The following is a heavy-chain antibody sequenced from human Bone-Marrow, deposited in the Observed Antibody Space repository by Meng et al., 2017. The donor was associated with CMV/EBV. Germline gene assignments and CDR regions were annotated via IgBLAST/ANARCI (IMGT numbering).Heavy chain of an antibody. CDR2: IKNDGSST. V-gene: IGHV3-74*01. Sequence: SCAASGFTLSVYWMHWVRQVPGKGLEWVSQIKNDGSSTSYADSVKGRFTISRDNAKNTLFLQMNSLRAEDTAVYYCVRDNRPGLIDYWGQGTLVTVSS. CDR3: VRDNRPGLIDY. CDR1: GFTLSVYW. J-gene: IGHJ4*02.